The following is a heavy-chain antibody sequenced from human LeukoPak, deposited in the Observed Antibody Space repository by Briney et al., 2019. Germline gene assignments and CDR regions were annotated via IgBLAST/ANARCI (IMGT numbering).Heavy chain of an antibody. CDR1: GYTFTGYY. D-gene: IGHD6-13*01. J-gene: IGHJ4*02. V-gene: IGHV1-2*02. CDR3: ARRSSWIDY. Sequence: ASVKVSCKASGYTFTGYYMHWVRQAPGQGLEWMGWINPNSGGTNYAQKFQGRVTMTRDTSIGTAYMELSRLRFDDTAVYYCARRSSWIDYWGQGTLVTVSS. CDR2: INPNSGGT.